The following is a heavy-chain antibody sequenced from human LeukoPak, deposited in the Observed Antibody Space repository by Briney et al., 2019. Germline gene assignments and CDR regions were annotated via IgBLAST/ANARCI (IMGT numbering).Heavy chain of an antibody. Sequence: SVKVSCKASGGTFSSYAISWVRQAPGQGLEWMGGIIPIFGTANYAQKFQGRVTITADESTSTAYMELSSLRSEDTAVYYCATNTFYYDGGGYRPHYWGQGTLVTVSS. CDR1: GGTFSSYA. J-gene: IGHJ4*02. CDR3: ATNTFYYDGGGYRPHY. CDR2: IIPIFGTA. V-gene: IGHV1-69*13. D-gene: IGHD3-22*01.